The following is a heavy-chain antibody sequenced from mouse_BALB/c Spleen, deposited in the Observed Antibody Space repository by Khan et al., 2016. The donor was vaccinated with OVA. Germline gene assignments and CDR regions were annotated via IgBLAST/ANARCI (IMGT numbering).Heavy chain of an antibody. CDR1: GYTFTNYG. J-gene: IGHJ3*01. CDR2: INTYTGEP. CDR3: SRHGSSSWFGY. V-gene: IGHV9-3-1*01. Sequence: QIQLVQSGPELKKPGETVKISCKASGYTFTNYGMNWVKQAPGKDLKWMGWINTYTGEPTYADDFKGRFAFSLESSASTAYLQINNLKNEDTATYSCSRHGSSSWFGYWGQGTLVTVSA. D-gene: IGHD1-1*01.